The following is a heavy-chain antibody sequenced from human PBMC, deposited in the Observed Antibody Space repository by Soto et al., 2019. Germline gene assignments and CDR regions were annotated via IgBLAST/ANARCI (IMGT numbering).Heavy chain of an antibody. CDR3: ATTYYDFWSGYYRSRPYYYYMDV. D-gene: IGHD3-3*01. Sequence: ASVKVSCKASGYTFTSYDINWVRQATGQGLEWMGWMNPNSGNTGYAQKFQGRVTMTRNTSISTAYMELSSLRSEDTAVYYCATTYYDFWSGYYRSRPYYYYMDVWGQGTTVTVSS. J-gene: IGHJ6*03. CDR2: MNPNSGNT. V-gene: IGHV1-8*01. CDR1: GYTFTSYD.